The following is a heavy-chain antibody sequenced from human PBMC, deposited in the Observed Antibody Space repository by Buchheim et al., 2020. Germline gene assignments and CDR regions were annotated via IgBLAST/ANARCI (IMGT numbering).Heavy chain of an antibody. CDR2: IIPILGIA. D-gene: IGHD4-17*01. J-gene: IGHJ6*02. V-gene: IGHV1-69*04. CDR1: GGTFSSYA. CDR3: ARPPNYGDQLNYYYYGMDV. Sequence: QVQLVQSGAEVKKPGSSVKVSCKASGGTFSSYAISWVRQAPGQGLEWMGRIIPILGIANYAQKFQGRVTITADKSTRPAYMELSSLRSEDTAVYYCARPPNYGDQLNYYYYGMDVWGQGTT.